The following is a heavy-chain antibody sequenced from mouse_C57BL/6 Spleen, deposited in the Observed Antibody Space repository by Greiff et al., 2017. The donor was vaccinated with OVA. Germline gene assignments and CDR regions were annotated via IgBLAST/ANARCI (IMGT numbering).Heavy chain of an antibody. CDR2: IHPSDSDT. CDR3: EIDYPDYCDY. Sequence: QVQLQQPGAELVKPGASVKVSCKASGYTFTSYWMHWVKQRPGQGLEWIGRIHPSDSDTNYNQQFTGKATLTVDKSSSTAYMQLSSLTSEASAVDYCEIDYPDYCDYWGQGTTLTVSS. D-gene: IGHD1-1*02. J-gene: IGHJ2*01. V-gene: IGHV1-74*01. CDR1: GYTFTSYW.